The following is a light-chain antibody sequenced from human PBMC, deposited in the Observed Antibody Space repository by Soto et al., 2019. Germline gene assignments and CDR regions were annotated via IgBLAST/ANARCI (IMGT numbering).Light chain of an antibody. CDR3: QQGYGTPFT. CDR2: AAS. V-gene: IGKV1-39*01. CDR1: QSISNY. J-gene: IGKJ3*01. Sequence: DIQMTQSPSSLSASVGDSVTITCRASQSISNYLYWYQQKPGEAPQLLVYAASCLQSGVPSRFSGRSAGNFFFLTSSSLQPDDFASYYCQQGYGTPFTFGAGTKVDIK.